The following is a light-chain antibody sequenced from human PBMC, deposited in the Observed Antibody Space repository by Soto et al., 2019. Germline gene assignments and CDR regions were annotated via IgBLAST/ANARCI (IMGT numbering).Light chain of an antibody. J-gene: IGKJ5*01. Sequence: DIQMTQSPSSLSASVGDRVTITCRASQGISNFLAWYQQKPGKVPKLLIYAASTLQSGVPSRFSGSGSGTDFTLTISSLQPEDVATYYCQKYNSSFIPFGQGTRLEIK. CDR1: QGISNF. CDR3: QKYNSSFIP. CDR2: AAS. V-gene: IGKV1-27*01.